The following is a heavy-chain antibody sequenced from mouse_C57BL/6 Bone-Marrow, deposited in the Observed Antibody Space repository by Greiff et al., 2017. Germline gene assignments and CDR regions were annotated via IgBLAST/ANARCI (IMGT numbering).Heavy chain of an antibody. J-gene: IGHJ2*01. CDR1: GFTFSSYG. V-gene: IGHV5-6*01. D-gene: IGHD1-1*01. CDR2: ISSGGSYT. Sequence: EVQLVESGGDLVKPGGSLKLSCAASGFTFSSYGMSWVRQTPDKGLGWVATISSGGSYTYYPDSVKGRFTISRDNAKNTLYLQMSSRKSEDTAMYYCARLGYYGSSYFDYWGQGTTLTVSS. CDR3: ARLGYYGSSYFDY.